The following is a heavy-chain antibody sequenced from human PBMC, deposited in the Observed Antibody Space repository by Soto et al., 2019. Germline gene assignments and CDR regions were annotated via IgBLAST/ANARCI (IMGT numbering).Heavy chain of an antibody. CDR2: IIPIFGTA. D-gene: IGHD3-3*01. CDR1: GGTFSIYA. J-gene: IGHJ6*02. Sequence: SVKVSCKASGGTFSIYAISCVLQSPLQWLDWMGGIIPIFGTANYAQKFQGRVTITADESTSTAYMELSSLRSEDTAVYYCARDLTPNAYYDFWSGYYSPEDYYGMDVWGQGTTVTVSS. CDR3: ARDLTPNAYYDFWSGYYSPEDYYGMDV. V-gene: IGHV1-69*13.